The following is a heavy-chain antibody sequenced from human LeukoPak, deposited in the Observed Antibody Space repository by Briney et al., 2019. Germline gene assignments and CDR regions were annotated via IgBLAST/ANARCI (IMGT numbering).Heavy chain of an antibody. CDR1: GFTFDDYA. D-gene: IGHD5-12*01. CDR2: ISWNSGTI. Sequence: GGSLRLSCAASGFTFDDYAMHWVRQAPGKGLEWVSGISWNSGTIGYADSVKGRFTISRDNAKNSLYLQMSSLRAEDTALYYCAKGLTYGGLLDHWGQGTLVTVSS. V-gene: IGHV3-9*01. J-gene: IGHJ4*02. CDR3: AKGLTYGGLLDH.